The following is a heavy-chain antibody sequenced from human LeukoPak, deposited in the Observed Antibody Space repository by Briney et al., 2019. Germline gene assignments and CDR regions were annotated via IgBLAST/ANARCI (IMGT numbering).Heavy chain of an antibody. V-gene: IGHV3-7*03. D-gene: IGHD6-19*01. CDR2: IKQDGSEK. CDR3: ARGSGSGWYEDY. CDR1: GFTFSSYW. J-gene: IGHJ4*02. Sequence: PGGSLRLSCAASGFTFSSYWMSWVRQAPGKGLEWVANIKQDGSEKYYVDSVKGRFTISRDNAKNSLYLQMSSLRSEDTAVYYCARGSGSGWYEDYWGQGTLVTVSS.